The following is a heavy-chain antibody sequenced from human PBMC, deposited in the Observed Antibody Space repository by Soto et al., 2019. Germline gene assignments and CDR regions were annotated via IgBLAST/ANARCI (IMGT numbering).Heavy chain of an antibody. D-gene: IGHD5-12*01. CDR2: IYWDDDK. V-gene: IGHV2-5*02. CDR1: GFSLSSIGMG. J-gene: IGHJ4*02. CDR3: ARLTRGVYDLDRLWEKFDY. Sequence: QITVKESGLTLVKPTETLTLTCTFSGFSLSSIGMGVGWVRQPPGKALEWLALIYWDDDKRYSPSLSSRLTTAKDPSKNQVALTMTNMYPVDTRTYYCARLTRGVYDLDRLWEKFDYWGQGALVTVS.